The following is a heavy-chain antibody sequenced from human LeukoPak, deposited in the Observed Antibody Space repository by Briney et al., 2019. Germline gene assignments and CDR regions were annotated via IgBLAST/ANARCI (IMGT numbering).Heavy chain of an antibody. D-gene: IGHD6-13*01. CDR1: GFTFSSYA. CDR3: AAVLTGSWYVPFDY. Sequence: GGSLRLSCAASGFTFSSYAMGWVRQPPGKGLEWVSAISGSGGSTYYAASVKGRFTIARDNSKNTLYLQMNSLRAEDTAVYYCAAVLTGSWYVPFDYWGQGTLVTVSS. CDR2: ISGSGGST. V-gene: IGHV3-23*01. J-gene: IGHJ4*02.